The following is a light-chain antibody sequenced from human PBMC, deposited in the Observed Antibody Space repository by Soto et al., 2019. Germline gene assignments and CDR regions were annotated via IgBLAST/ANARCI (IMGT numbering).Light chain of an antibody. J-gene: IGKJ3*01. CDR2: AAS. V-gene: IGKV3-20*01. Sequence: EIVLTQSPGTLSLSPGERATLSCRASQSVSNSYLAWYQQKPVQAPRLLIYAASSRATGIPDRFSGSGSGTDFTLTISRLEPEDFAVYYCQQYGSSRFTFGRGTKVDIK. CDR1: QSVSNSY. CDR3: QQYGSSRFT.